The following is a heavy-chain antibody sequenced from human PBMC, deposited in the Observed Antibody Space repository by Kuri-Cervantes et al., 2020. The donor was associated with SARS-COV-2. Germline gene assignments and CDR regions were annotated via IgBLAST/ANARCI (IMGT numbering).Heavy chain of an antibody. J-gene: IGHJ5*02. D-gene: IGHD1-14*01. CDR1: GYSFTSYW. CDR2: INPSGGTT. V-gene: IGHV1-46*03. CDR3: ARGEPWFDP. Sequence: ASVKVSCKGSGYSFTSYWIGWVRQMPGKGLEWMGIINPSGGTTTYAQKLQGRVTMTTDTSTSTAYMELSSLRSEDTAVYYCARGEPWFDPWGQGTLVTVSS.